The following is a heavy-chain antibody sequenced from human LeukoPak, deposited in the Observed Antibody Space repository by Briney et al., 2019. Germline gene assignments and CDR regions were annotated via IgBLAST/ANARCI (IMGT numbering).Heavy chain of an antibody. CDR1: GYTFTSYD. D-gene: IGHD3-22*01. CDR2: MNPNSGNT. J-gene: IGHJ5*02. Sequence: ASVKVSCKASGYTFTSYDINWVRQATGQGLEWMGWMNPNSGNTGYAQKFQGRVTMTRNTSISTAYMELSSLRSEDTAVYYCARGHDSSGYYYSSSWFDPWGQGTLVTVSS. V-gene: IGHV1-8*01. CDR3: ARGHDSSGYYYSSSWFDP.